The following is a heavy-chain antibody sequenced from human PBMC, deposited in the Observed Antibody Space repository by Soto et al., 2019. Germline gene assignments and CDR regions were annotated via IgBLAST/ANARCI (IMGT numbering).Heavy chain of an antibody. Sequence: GESLKISCKGSGYSFTSYWIGWVRQMPGKGLEWMGIIYPGDSDTRYSPSFQGQVTISADKSISTAYLQWSSLKASDTAMYYCASRAYYYDSSGYYQDAFDIWGQGTMVTVSS. D-gene: IGHD3-22*01. CDR1: GYSFTSYW. J-gene: IGHJ3*02. V-gene: IGHV5-51*01. CDR3: ASRAYYYDSSGYYQDAFDI. CDR2: IYPGDSDT.